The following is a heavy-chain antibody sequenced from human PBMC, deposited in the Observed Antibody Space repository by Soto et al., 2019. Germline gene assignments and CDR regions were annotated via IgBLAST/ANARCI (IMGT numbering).Heavy chain of an antibody. J-gene: IGHJ3*02. Sequence: GGSLRLSCAASGFTFSSYSMNWVRQAPGKGLEWVSSISSSSSYIYYADSVKGRFTISRDNAKNSLYLQMNSLRAEDTAVYYCARAGPPPVLRYFDRGNGDAFDIWGQGTMVTVSS. CDR1: GFTFSSYS. V-gene: IGHV3-21*01. D-gene: IGHD3-9*01. CDR3: ARAGPPPVLRYFDRGNGDAFDI. CDR2: ISSSSSYI.